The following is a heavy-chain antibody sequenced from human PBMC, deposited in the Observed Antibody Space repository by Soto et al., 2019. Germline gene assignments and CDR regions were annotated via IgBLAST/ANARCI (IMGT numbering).Heavy chain of an antibody. CDR1: GFTFSSYG. CDR2: IWYDGSNK. D-gene: IGHD3-22*01. Sequence: GSLRLSCASSGFTFSSYGMHWVRQAPGKGLEWVAVIWYDGSNKYYADSVRGRFTISRDNSKNTLYLQMNSLRAEDTAMYYCARGQFDDSSGGFDYWGQGA. V-gene: IGHV3-33*01. J-gene: IGHJ4*02. CDR3: ARGQFDDSSGGFDY.